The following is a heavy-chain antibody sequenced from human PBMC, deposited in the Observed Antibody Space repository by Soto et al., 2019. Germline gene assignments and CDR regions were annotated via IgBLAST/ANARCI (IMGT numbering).Heavy chain of an antibody. Sequence: SETLSLTCTVSGGSISSYYWCWIRQPPGKGLEWIGYIYYSGSTNYNPSLKSRVTISVDTSKNQFSLKLSSVTAADTAVYYCARDRGGSYLNDAFDIWGQGIMVTVSS. CDR2: IYYSGST. J-gene: IGHJ3*02. CDR1: GGSISSYY. V-gene: IGHV4-59*01. D-gene: IGHD1-26*01. CDR3: ARDRGGSYLNDAFDI.